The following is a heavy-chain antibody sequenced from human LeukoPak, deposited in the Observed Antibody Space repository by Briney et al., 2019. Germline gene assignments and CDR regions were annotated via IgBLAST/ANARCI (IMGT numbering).Heavy chain of an antibody. CDR1: GGSFSGYY. CDR2: INHSGST. J-gene: IGHJ4*02. CDR3: ARDEAPEY. V-gene: IGHV4-34*01. Sequence: SETLSLTCAVYGGSFSGYYWSWIRQPPGKGLEWIGEINHSGSTNYNPSLKSRVTMSVNTSKNQFSLKLSSVTAADTAVYFCARDEAPEYWGQGTLVTVSS.